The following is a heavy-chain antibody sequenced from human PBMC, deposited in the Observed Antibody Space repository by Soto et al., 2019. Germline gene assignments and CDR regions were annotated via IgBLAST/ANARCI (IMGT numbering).Heavy chain of an antibody. Sequence: GGSLRLSCAASGFTFSSYGMHWVRQAPGKGLEWVAVISYDGSNKYYADSVKGRFTISRDNSKNTLYLQMNSLRAEDTAVYYCAKGKRQLHIGGGFDYWGQGTLVTVSS. J-gene: IGHJ4*02. CDR2: ISYDGSNK. D-gene: IGHD6-6*01. CDR1: GFTFSSYG. CDR3: AKGKRQLHIGGGFDY. V-gene: IGHV3-30*18.